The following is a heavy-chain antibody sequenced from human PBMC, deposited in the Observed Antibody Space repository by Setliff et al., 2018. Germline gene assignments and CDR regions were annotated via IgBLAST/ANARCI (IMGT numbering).Heavy chain of an antibody. J-gene: IGHJ4*02. CDR2: INHSGTT. V-gene: IGHV4-34*01. D-gene: IGHD6-6*01. Sequence: SETLSLTCAPSGGTFTYYYWTWIRQPPGKGLEWIGEINHSGTTNYNPSLRSRVTISIDSSRFQFSLNLRSVTAADTAVYYCARGRNVAIRLLDSWSQGNLVTGSS. CDR3: ARGRNVAIRLLDS. CDR1: GGTFTYYY.